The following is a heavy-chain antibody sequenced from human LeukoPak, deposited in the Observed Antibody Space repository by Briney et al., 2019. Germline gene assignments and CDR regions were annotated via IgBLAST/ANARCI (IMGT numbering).Heavy chain of an antibody. D-gene: IGHD6-6*01. CDR3: ARGGAARPDY. V-gene: IGHV3-23*01. CDR2: ITGSGGNT. Sequence: GGSLRLSCAASGFIFSSYSMSWVRQAPGKGLEWVSVITGSGGNTYYADSVKGRFTISRDSARSSLYLQVNSLRAEDTAVYYCARGGAARPDYWGQGTLVTVSS. CDR1: GFIFSSYS. J-gene: IGHJ4*02.